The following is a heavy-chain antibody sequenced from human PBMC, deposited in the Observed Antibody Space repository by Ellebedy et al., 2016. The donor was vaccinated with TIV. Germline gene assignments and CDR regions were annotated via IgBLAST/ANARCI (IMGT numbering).Heavy chain of an antibody. D-gene: IGHD3-22*01. CDR3: ARGRQSYDTSAYYLDS. CDR1: GGSISSYY. CDR2: INHSGST. Sequence: SETLSLXCTVSGGSISSYYWSWIRQPPGKGLEWIGEINHSGSTNYNPSLKSRVTISVDTSKNQFSLKLSSVTAADRAVYYCARGRQSYDTSAYYLDSWGQGTLVTVSS. V-gene: IGHV4-34*01. J-gene: IGHJ5*01.